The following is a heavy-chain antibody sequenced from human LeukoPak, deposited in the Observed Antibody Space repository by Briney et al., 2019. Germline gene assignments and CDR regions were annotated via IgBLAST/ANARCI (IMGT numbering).Heavy chain of an antibody. D-gene: IGHD5-12*01. V-gene: IGHV3-23*01. Sequence: GGSLRLSCAASGFSFSNFGMSWVRQAPGKGLEWVAAIFGNGVDTYYADSVKGRFIISRDNSQNRLFLQVNSLRVQDTAVYYCAKWLGEFASAPDSWGQGTRVTVSS. J-gene: IGHJ5*01. CDR3: AKWLGEFASAPDS. CDR1: GFSFSNFG. CDR2: IFGNGVDT.